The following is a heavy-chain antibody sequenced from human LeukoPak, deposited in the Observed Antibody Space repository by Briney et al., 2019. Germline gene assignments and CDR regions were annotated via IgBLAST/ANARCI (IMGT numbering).Heavy chain of an antibody. CDR2: VDPEDGEK. CDR3: TTAPSGDY. CDR1: GSTLSDSS. V-gene: IGHV1-24*01. J-gene: IGHJ4*02. Sequence: ASVKVSCKVYGSTLSDSSMHWVRQAPGKGLEWMAGVDPEDGEKIYSQKFRGRVTMTDDTSTDTAYMELSSLRSEDTAVYYCTTAPSGDYWGQGTLVTVSS. D-gene: IGHD3-10*01.